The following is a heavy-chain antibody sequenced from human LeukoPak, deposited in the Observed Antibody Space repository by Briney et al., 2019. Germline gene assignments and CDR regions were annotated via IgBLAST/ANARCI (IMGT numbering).Heavy chain of an antibody. CDR1: GFIFNKAW. CDR2: IKSNIDGGTA. V-gene: IGHV3-15*01. J-gene: IGHJ5*01. CDR3: ATDWLDY. Sequence: GGSLRLSCAASGFIFNKAWMTWLRQAPGKGLEWVGRIKSNIDGGTADYAAPVKGRFTVSRDDSRNILYLQMNSLKIEDTAVYYCATDWLDYWRQGTLVTVSS.